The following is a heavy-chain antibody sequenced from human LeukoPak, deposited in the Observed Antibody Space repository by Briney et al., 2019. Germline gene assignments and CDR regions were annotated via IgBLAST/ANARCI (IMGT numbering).Heavy chain of an antibody. J-gene: IGHJ4*02. D-gene: IGHD3-3*01. CDR1: EFTFSTYT. V-gene: IGHV3-30*04. CDR2: ISFDGIIK. CDR3: ARVPLIRFLEWRYYFDY. Sequence: GGSLRLSCAASEFTFSTYTMHWVRQAPGKGLEWVAVISFDGIIKYYADSVKGRFTISRDNSKNTLYLQMNSLRAEDTALYYCARVPLIRFLEWRYYFDYWGQGTLVTVSS.